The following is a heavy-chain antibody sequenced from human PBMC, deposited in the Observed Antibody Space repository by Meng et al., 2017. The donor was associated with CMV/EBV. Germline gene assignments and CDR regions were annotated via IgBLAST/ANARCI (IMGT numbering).Heavy chain of an antibody. Sequence: SETLSLTCTVSGGSISSYYWSWIRQPPGKGLEWIGYIYYSGSTNYNPSLKSRVTISVDTSKNHFSLKLSSVTAADTAVYYRARVRYYDFWSGYSERDYYYYGMDVWGQGTTVTVSS. CDR1: GGSISSYY. CDR2: IYYSGST. V-gene: IGHV4-59*01. J-gene: IGHJ6*02. D-gene: IGHD3-3*01. CDR3: ARVRYYDFWSGYSERDYYYYGMDV.